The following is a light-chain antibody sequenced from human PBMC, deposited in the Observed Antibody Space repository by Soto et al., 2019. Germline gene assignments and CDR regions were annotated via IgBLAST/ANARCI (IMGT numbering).Light chain of an antibody. CDR3: ATWADILNALYV. CDR2: GNH. J-gene: IGLJ1*01. CDR1: TSNIGSNT. Sequence: QSVLTQPPSASGAPGQKVTISCSGSTSNIGSNTVNWFQKLPGTAPKLLIYGNHQRPSGVPDRFSGSKSGISASLAISGLQSDDEADYYCATWADILNALYVFGSGTKLTVL. V-gene: IGLV1-44*01.